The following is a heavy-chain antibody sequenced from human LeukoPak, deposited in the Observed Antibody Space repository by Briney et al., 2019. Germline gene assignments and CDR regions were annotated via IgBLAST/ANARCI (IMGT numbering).Heavy chain of an antibody. Sequence: GGSLRLSCAASGFTLSNAWMNWVRQAPGKGLEWVGLIKSKTNGETRDYAAPVKGRFTISRDDSDNTLYLQMNSLRAEDTAVYYCARRDSHYDFWSGTTNWFDPWGQGTLVTVSS. V-gene: IGHV3-15*01. D-gene: IGHD3-3*01. CDR3: ARRDSHYDFWSGTTNWFDP. CDR2: IKSKTNGETR. CDR1: GFTLSNAW. J-gene: IGHJ5*02.